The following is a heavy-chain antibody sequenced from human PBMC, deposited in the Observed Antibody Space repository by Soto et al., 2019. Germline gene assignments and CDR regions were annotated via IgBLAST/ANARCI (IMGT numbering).Heavy chain of an antibody. Sequence: PSETLSLTCAVSGASISGSYYYWAWLRQSPGKGPEWIGSVFYTGFTSYNPSLESRVSVSVDTSKSQFSLKLSAVAAADTAVYYCATSQKGYNSNYFDHWGQGALVTVSS. D-gene: IGHD1-20*01. J-gene: IGHJ4*02. CDR1: GASISGSYYY. CDR3: ATSQKGYNSNYFDH. V-gene: IGHV4-39*01. CDR2: VFYTGFT.